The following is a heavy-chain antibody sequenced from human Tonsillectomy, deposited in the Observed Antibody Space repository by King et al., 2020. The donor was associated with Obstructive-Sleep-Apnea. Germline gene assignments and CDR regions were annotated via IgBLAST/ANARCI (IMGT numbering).Heavy chain of an antibody. V-gene: IGHV4-39*07. CDR2: ISYSGST. D-gene: IGHD2-21*02. CDR1: GASISSSTYY. CDR3: ARPAYCGSDCYSYGAFDF. J-gene: IGHJ3*01. Sequence: LQLQESGPGLVKPSETLSLTCAVSGASISSSTYYWGWIRQPPGKGLEWIASISYSGSTYYNPSLKSRVTISVDTSRNQFSLKLSSVTAADTAVYYCARPAYCGSDCYSYGAFDFWGQGTMVTVSS.